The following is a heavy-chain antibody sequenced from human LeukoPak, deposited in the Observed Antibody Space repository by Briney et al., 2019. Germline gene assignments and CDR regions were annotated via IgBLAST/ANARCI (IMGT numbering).Heavy chain of an antibody. CDR2: IIPILGIA. D-gene: IGHD3-22*01. Sequence: AASVKVSCKASGGTFSSYAISWVRQAPGQGLEWMGRIIPILGIANYAQKFQGRVTITADKSTSTAYMELSSLRSEDTAVYYCARDLYYYDSSGYSDDYWGQGTLVTVSS. J-gene: IGHJ4*02. CDR1: GGTFSSYA. CDR3: ARDLYYYDSSGYSDDY. V-gene: IGHV1-69*04.